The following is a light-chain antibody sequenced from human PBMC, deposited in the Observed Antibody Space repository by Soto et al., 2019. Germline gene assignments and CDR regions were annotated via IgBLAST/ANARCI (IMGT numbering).Light chain of an antibody. V-gene: IGKV3-20*01. Sequence: EIVLTQSPDTLSLSPGERATLSCRASQSVSSYLAWYQQKLGQAPRLLIYGASSRATGIPDRFSGSGSGTDFTLTISRLEPEDFVVYYCQQYGSSPRTFGPGTKVDIK. J-gene: IGKJ3*01. CDR1: QSVSSY. CDR2: GAS. CDR3: QQYGSSPRT.